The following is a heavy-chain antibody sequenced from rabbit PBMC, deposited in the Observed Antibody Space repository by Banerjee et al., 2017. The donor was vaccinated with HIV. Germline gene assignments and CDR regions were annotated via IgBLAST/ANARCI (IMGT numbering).Heavy chain of an antibody. CDR1: GFDFSGYG. V-gene: IGHV1S47*01. J-gene: IGHJ4*01. CDR2: IDPVFGVT. CDR3: VRDRANIGGDYGPYYFDL. D-gene: IGHD2-1*01. Sequence: QEQLVESGGGLVQPGGSLKLSCKASGFDFSGYGVSWVRQAPGKGLEWIGYIDPVFGVTYYASWVNGRFSISRENTQNTVSLQLNSLTAADTATYFCVRDRANIGGDYGPYYFDLWGPGTLVTVS.